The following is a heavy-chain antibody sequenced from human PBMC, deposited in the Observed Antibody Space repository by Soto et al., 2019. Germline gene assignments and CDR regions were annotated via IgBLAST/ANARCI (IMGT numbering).Heavy chain of an antibody. J-gene: IGHJ6*02. V-gene: IGHV3-30*18. Sequence: PGGSLRLSCAASGFTFSSYGMHWVRQAPGKGLEWVAVISYDGSNKYYADSVKGRFTISRDNSKNTLYLQMNSLRAEDTAVYYCAKDSRHAAEDGYYYYGMDVWGQGTTVTVSS. D-gene: IGHD6-13*01. CDR3: AKDSRHAAEDGYYYYGMDV. CDR2: ISYDGSNK. CDR1: GFTFSSYG.